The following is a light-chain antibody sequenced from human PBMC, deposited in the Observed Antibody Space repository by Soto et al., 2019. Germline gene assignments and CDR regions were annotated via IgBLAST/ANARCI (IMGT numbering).Light chain of an antibody. J-gene: IGLJ1*01. Sequence: QSVLTQPPSVSGAPGQRVTISCTGSSSNIGAGYDVHWYQQLPGTAPKLLIYGNSNRPSGVPDRFSGSKSGTSASLAITGLQAEDDADYYCQSFDSSLRYVFGTGTKFTAL. CDR3: QSFDSSLRYV. CDR1: SSNIGAGYD. V-gene: IGLV1-40*01. CDR2: GNS.